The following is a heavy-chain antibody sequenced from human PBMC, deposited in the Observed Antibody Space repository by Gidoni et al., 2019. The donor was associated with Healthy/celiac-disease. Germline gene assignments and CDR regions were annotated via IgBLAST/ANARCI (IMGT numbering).Heavy chain of an antibody. V-gene: IGHV1-69*01. Sequence: QVQLVQSGAEVKKPGSSVTVSCKASGGTFSSYPISWGRQAPGQGLEWMGGIIPIFGTANYAQKFQGRVTITADESTSTAYMELSSLRSEDTAVYYCARDPTVTRYYFDYWGQGTLVTVSS. CDR1: GGTFSSYP. CDR2: IIPIFGTA. D-gene: IGHD4-17*01. J-gene: IGHJ4*02. CDR3: ARDPTVTRYYFDY.